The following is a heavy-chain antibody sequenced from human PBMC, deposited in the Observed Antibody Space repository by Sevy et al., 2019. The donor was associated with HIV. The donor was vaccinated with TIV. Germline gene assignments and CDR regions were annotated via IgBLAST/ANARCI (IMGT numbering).Heavy chain of an antibody. V-gene: IGHV1-8*01. D-gene: IGHD6-19*01. Sequence: ASVKVSCKASGYTFTSYDINWVRQATGQGLEWMGWMNPNSGNTGYAQKFQGRVTMTRNTSISTAYMELSSLRSEDTAVYYYAIRGSGYSSGWSPAFDYWGQGTLVTVSS. CDR1: GYTFTSYD. CDR2: MNPNSGNT. CDR3: AIRGSGYSSGWSPAFDY. J-gene: IGHJ4*02.